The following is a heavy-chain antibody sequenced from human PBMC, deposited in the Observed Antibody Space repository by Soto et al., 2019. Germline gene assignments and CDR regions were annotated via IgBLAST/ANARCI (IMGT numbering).Heavy chain of an antibody. D-gene: IGHD2-15*01. V-gene: IGHV3-30*03. CDR3: ARSTYCNGGSCYPQY. CDR1: GFTFSDYG. J-gene: IGHJ4*02. Sequence: VGSLRLSCEGPGFTFSDYGFHWVRQAPGKGLEWVAMISYDGSDRYYRDSVQGRFTISRDDSKNTVFLQMNSLRTEDTAMYYCARSTYCNGGSCYPQYWGPGTLVTVSS. CDR2: ISYDGSDR.